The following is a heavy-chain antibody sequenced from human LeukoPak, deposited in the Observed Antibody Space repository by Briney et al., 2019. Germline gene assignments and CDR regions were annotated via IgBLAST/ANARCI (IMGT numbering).Heavy chain of an antibody. J-gene: IGHJ4*02. CDR3: ARVRHYYGSGSYYPGEYYFDY. CDR2: IYHSGST. CDR1: GGSISSGGYS. V-gene: IGHV4-30-2*01. Sequence: PSQTLSLTCAVSGGSISSGGYSWSWIRQPPGKGLEWIGYIYHSGSTYYNLSLKSRVTISVDRSKNQFSLKLSSVTAADTAVYYCARVRHYYGSGSYYPGEYYFDYRGQGTLVTVSS. D-gene: IGHD3-10*01.